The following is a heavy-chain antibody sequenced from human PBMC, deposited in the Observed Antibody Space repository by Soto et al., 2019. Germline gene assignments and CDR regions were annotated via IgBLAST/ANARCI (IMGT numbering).Heavy chain of an antibody. CDR2: IDPSDSYT. V-gene: IGHV5-10-1*01. D-gene: IGHD3-9*01. CDR3: ATTYYDILTGYAYDGAFDI. Sequence: LGESLKISCKGSGYSFTSYWISWVRQMPGKGLEWMGRIDPSDSYTNYSPSFQGHVTISADKSISTAYLQWSSLKASDTAMYYCATTYYDILTGYAYDGAFDIWGQRTMVTVSS. CDR1: GYSFTSYW. J-gene: IGHJ3*02.